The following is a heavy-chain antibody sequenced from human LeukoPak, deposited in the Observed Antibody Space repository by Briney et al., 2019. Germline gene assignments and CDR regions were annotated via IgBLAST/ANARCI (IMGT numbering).Heavy chain of an antibody. J-gene: IGHJ4*02. D-gene: IGHD6-13*01. CDR3: ARVSGSWYFYFDY. CDR2: IYYSGST. V-gene: IGHV4-61*01. Sequence: SETLSLTCTVSGGSVSSGSYYWSWIRQPPGKGLEWIGYIYYSGSTNYNPSLKSRVTISVDTSKNQFSLKLSSVTAADTAVYYCARVSGSWYFYFDYWGQGTLVTVSS. CDR1: GGSVSSGSYY.